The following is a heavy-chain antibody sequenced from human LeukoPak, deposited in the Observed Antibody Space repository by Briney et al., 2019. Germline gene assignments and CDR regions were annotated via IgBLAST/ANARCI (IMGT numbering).Heavy chain of an antibody. Sequence: GGSLRLSCAASGFTFSSYAMHWVRQAPGKGLEWVAVISYDGSNKYYADSVKGRFTISRDNSKNTLYLQMNSLRAEDTAVYYCARETPSSSWFHFDYWGQGTLVTVSS. CDR2: ISYDGSNK. V-gene: IGHV3-30*01. CDR3: ARETPSSSWFHFDY. D-gene: IGHD6-13*01. J-gene: IGHJ4*02. CDR1: GFTFSSYA.